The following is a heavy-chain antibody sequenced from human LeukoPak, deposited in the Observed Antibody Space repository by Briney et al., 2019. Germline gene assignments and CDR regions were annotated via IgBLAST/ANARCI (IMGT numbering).Heavy chain of an antibody. D-gene: IGHD6-13*01. CDR1: GFTVSSNY. V-gene: IGHV3-53*01. Sequence: PGGSLRLSCAASGFTVSSNYMSWVRQAPGKGLEWVSVIYSGGSTYYADSVKGRFTISRDNSKNTLYLQMNSLRAEDTAVYYCARDGSAAGLYYFDYWGQGTLVTVSS. CDR3: ARDGSAAGLYYFDY. CDR2: IYSGGST. J-gene: IGHJ4*02.